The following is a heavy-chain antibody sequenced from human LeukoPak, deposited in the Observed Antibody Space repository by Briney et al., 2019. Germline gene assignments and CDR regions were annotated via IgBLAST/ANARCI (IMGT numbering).Heavy chain of an antibody. CDR3: ARDYRVLLWFGELLQNWFDP. J-gene: IGHJ5*02. CDR1: GGSISSSSYY. D-gene: IGHD3-10*01. V-gene: IGHV4-39*07. Sequence: SETLSLTCTVSGGSISSSSYYWGWIRQPPGKGLECIGSTYYSGSTYYNPSLKSRVTISVDTSKNQFSLKLSSVTAADTAVYYCARDYRVLLWFGELLQNWFDPWGQGTLVTVSS. CDR2: TYYSGST.